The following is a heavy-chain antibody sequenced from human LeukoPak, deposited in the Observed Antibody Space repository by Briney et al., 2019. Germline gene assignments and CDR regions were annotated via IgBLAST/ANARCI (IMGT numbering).Heavy chain of an antibody. J-gene: IGHJ4*02. Sequence: PSQTLSLTCTVSGGSISSGGTYWSWIRQHPGKGLEWIGYLYYRGSTYYNPSLKSRVTMSVVTSKNQFSLKLSSVTAADTAVYYCARGETIMPDYWGQGTLVTVSS. CDR1: GGSISSGGTY. V-gene: IGHV4-31*03. CDR3: ARGETIMPDY. D-gene: IGHD5-12*01. CDR2: LYYRGST.